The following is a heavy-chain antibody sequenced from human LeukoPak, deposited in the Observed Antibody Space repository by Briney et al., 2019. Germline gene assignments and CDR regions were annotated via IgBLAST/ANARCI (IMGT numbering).Heavy chain of an antibody. CDR2: IIPIFGTA. CDR1: GGTFSSYA. CDR3: ARGCSGGSCYDY. V-gene: IGHV1-69*05. J-gene: IGHJ4*02. D-gene: IGHD2-15*01. Sequence: SVKVSCKASGGTFSSYAISWVRQAPGQGLEWMGGIIPIFGTANYAQKFQGRVTITTDESTSTAYMELSSLRSEDTAVYYCARGCSGGSCYDYWGQGTLVTVPS.